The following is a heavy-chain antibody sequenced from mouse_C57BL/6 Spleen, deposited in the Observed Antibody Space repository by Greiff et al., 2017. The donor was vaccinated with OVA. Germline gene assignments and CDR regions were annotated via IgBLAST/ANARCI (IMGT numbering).Heavy chain of an antibody. CDR2: IYPGDGDT. D-gene: IGHD2-12*01. Sequence: QVQLKQSGAELVKPGASVKISCKASGYAFSSYWMNWVKQRPGKGLEWIGQIYPGDGDTNYSGKFKGKATLTADKSSSTAYMQLSSLTSEDSAVYFCARSYYSYAMDYWGQGTSVTVSS. CDR1: GYAFSSYW. V-gene: IGHV1-80*01. CDR3: ARSYYSYAMDY. J-gene: IGHJ4*01.